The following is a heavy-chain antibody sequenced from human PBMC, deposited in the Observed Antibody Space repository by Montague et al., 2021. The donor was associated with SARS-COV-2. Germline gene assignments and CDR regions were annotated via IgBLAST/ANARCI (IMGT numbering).Heavy chain of an antibody. CDR2: IYYSGST. D-gene: IGHD3-22*01. Sequence: LVKPTQTLTLTCTFSGFSLTTPGVGVGWIRQPPGKGLEWIGYIYYSGSTNYNPSLKSRVTISVDTSKNQFSLKLSSVTAADTAVYYCAREVRYYYDSSGPGAFDIWGQGTMVTVSS. CDR3: AREVRYYYDSSGPGAFDI. J-gene: IGHJ3*02. CDR1: GFSLTTPGVG. V-gene: IGHV4-61*08.